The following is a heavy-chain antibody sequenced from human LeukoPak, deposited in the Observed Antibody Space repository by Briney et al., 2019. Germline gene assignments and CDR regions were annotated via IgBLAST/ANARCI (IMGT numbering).Heavy chain of an antibody. CDR1: GFTFSSYG. CDR2: ISYDGSNK. V-gene: IGHV3-30*18. D-gene: IGHD1-1*01. CDR3: AKKRYNWNDAYLDY. J-gene: IGHJ4*02. Sequence: GGSLRLSCAASGFTFSSYGMHWVRQAPGKGLEWVAVISYDGSNKYYADSVKGRFTISRDNSKNTLYLQMNSLRAEDTAVYYCAKKRYNWNDAYLDYWGQGTLVTVSS.